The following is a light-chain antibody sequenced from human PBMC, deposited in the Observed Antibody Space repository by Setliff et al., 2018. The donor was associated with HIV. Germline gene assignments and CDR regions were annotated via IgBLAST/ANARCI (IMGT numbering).Light chain of an antibody. V-gene: IGLV2-14*01. CDR1: SNDVGGYNY. CDR3: ISYTVNSTPLYV. Sequence: QSVLTQPASVSGSPGQSITISCTGTSNDVGGYNYVSWYQQHPGKAPKLIIYEVRTRPSGVSNRFSGSKSGNTASLAISGLQAEDKADYYCISYTVNSTPLYVLGTGTKVTVL. CDR2: EVR. J-gene: IGLJ1*01.